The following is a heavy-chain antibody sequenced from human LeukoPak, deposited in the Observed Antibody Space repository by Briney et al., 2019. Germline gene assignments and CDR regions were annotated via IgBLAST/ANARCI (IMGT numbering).Heavy chain of an antibody. Sequence: GGSLRLSCAGSGFTFSDFWMTWVRQTPGKGLEWVANIKEDGTEKNLVDSVKGRFTVSRDNTKNLLFLEMNNLRGDDTAIYYCVRESRPGGAMGLYHNLDYWGQGTLVAVSS. D-gene: IGHD1-1*01. CDR1: GFTFSDFW. J-gene: IGHJ4*02. CDR2: IKEDGTEK. CDR3: VRESRPGGAMGLYHNLDY. V-gene: IGHV3-7*01.